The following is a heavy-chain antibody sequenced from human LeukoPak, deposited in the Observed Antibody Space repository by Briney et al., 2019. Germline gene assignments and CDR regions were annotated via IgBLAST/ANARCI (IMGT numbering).Heavy chain of an antibody. Sequence: SETLSLTCTVSGGSISSSSYYWSWIRQPPGKGLEWIGEINHSGSTNYNPSLKSRVTISVDTSKNQFSLKLSSVTAADTAVYYCARGPTRLYYWGQGTLVTVSS. CDR2: INHSGST. J-gene: IGHJ4*02. CDR1: GGSISSSSYY. CDR3: ARGPTRLYY. V-gene: IGHV4-39*07.